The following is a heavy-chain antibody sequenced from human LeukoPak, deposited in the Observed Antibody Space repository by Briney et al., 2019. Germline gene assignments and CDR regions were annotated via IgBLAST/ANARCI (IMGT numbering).Heavy chain of an antibody. J-gene: IGHJ4*02. CDR1: GYSFTSYW. Sequence: GESLKISCKGSGYSFTSYWIGWVRQMPGKGLEWMGIIYPGDSDTRYSPSFQGQVTISADKSISTAYLQWSSLKASDTAIYYCARPTSSCSGGNCYSGFDYWGQGTLVTVSS. V-gene: IGHV5-51*01. D-gene: IGHD2-15*01. CDR2: IYPGDSDT. CDR3: ARPTSSCSGGNCYSGFDY.